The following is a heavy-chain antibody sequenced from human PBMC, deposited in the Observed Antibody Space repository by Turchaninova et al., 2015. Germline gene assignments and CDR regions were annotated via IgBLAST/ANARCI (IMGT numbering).Heavy chain of an antibody. D-gene: IGHD6-6*01. CDR1: GYSISSGYY. J-gene: IGHJ4*02. CDR3: ARHWSARHIFDY. V-gene: IGHV4-38-2*01. CDR2: IYQSGST. Sequence: QVQLQESGPGLVTPSETLSLTCAVSGYSISSGYYWGWFRQPPGKGLEWIGSIYQSGSTYYNPSLKSRVTISVDTSKNQFSLKLSSVTAADTAVYYCARHWSARHIFDYWGQGTLVTVSS.